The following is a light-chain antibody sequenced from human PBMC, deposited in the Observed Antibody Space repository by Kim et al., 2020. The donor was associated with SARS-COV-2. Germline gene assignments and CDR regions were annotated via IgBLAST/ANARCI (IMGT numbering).Light chain of an antibody. Sequence: DIQMTQSPSSLSASVGDRVTITCRASQDISNYLAWFQLKPGKAPKLLIYAASALQPGVPSRFSGSGSGTDFTLTVTSLQPEDVATYYCQKYDNAPCTFGQGTKVDIK. CDR1: QDISNY. CDR2: AAS. CDR3: QKYDNAPCT. J-gene: IGKJ1*01. V-gene: IGKV1-27*01.